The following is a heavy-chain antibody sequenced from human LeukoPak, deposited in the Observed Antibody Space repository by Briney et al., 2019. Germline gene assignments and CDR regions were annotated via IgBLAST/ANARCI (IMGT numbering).Heavy chain of an antibody. CDR2: ISAYNGNT. Sequence: ASVKVSCKASGYTFTSYGISWVRQAPGQGLEWMGWISAYNGNTNYAQKLQGRVTMTTDTSTSTAYMELRSLRSDDTAVYYCAREKTIFGVVIFLGAFDIWGQGTMVTVSS. J-gene: IGHJ3*02. CDR3: AREKTIFGVVIFLGAFDI. V-gene: IGHV1-18*01. D-gene: IGHD3-3*01. CDR1: GYTFTSYG.